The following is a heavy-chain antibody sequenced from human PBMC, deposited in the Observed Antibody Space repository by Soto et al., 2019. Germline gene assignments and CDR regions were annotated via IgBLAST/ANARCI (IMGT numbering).Heavy chain of an antibody. CDR1: GFTFSSYA. Sequence: GGSLRFSCAASGFTFSSYAMSWVRQSPGKGLEWVSAISGSGGSTYYADSVKGRFTISRDNSKNTLYLQMNSLRAEDTAVYYCAKASLITMIVVVITPWDYWGQGTLVTVS. CDR3: AKASLITMIVVVITPWDY. J-gene: IGHJ4*02. CDR2: ISGSGGST. V-gene: IGHV3-23*01. D-gene: IGHD3-22*01.